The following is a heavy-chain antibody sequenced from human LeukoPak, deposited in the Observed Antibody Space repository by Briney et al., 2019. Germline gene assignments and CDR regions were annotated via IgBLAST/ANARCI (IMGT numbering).Heavy chain of an antibody. D-gene: IGHD3-16*02. Sequence: GGSLGLSCAASGFTFSSYGMNWVRQAPGKGLEWVSSISTSSSYIYYADSVKGRFTISRDNAKKSLHLQMNSLRAEDTAVYYCARAPATSYLVDYWGQGTLVTVSS. CDR1: GFTFSSYG. J-gene: IGHJ4*02. CDR3: ARAPATSYLVDY. CDR2: ISTSSSYI. V-gene: IGHV3-21*01.